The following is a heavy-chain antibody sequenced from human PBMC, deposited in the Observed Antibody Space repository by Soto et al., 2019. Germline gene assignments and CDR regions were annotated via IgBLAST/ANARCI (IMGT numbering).Heavy chain of an antibody. CDR2: IYYSGST. V-gene: IGHV4-39*01. CDR1: GGSISSSNYY. Sequence: QLQLQESGPGLVKPSETLSLTCTVSGGSISSSNYYWGWIRQPPGKGLEWIGSIYYSGSTYYNPSLKSRVTISVDTSKNQFSLKLSSVTAADTAVYYCARPHYCSDTSCYEAFDYWGQGTLVTVSS. J-gene: IGHJ4*02. D-gene: IGHD2-2*01. CDR3: ARPHYCSDTSCYEAFDY.